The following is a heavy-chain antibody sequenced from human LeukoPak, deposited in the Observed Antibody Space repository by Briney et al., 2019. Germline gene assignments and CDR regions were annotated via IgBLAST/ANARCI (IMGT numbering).Heavy chain of an antibody. D-gene: IGHD6-13*01. J-gene: IGHJ4*02. V-gene: IGHV3-23*01. Sequence: PGGSLRLSCAASGFTFSSYAMSWVRQAPGKGLEWVSAISGSGGSTYYAASVKGRLTISRDNSKNTLYLQMNSLRAEDTAVYYCAKDWYSSSWFDYWGQGTLVTVSS. CDR1: GFTFSSYA. CDR3: AKDWYSSSWFDY. CDR2: ISGSGGST.